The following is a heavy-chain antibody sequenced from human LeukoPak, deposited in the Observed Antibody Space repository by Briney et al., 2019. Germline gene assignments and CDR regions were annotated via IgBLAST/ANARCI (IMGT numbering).Heavy chain of an antibody. D-gene: IGHD3-10*01. J-gene: IGHJ6*04. CDR2: IKQDGSEK. Sequence: PGGSPRLSCAASGFTFSSYWMSWVRQAPGKGLEWVANIKQDGSEKYYVDSVKGRFTISRDNAKNSLYLQMNRLRAEDTAVYYCARDGSRFGELFSWGYYYGMDVWGKGTTVTVSS. CDR3: ARDGSRFGELFSWGYYYGMDV. V-gene: IGHV3-7*03. CDR1: GFTFSSYW.